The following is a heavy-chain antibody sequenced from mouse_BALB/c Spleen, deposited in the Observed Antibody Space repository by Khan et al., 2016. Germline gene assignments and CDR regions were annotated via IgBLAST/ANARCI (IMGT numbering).Heavy chain of an antibody. J-gene: IGHJ3*01. CDR1: GNTFTDYE. Sequence: QVQLQQPGAELVRPGASVKLSCKTLGNTFTDYEMHWVRQTPVHGLEWIGAIHPGSGGNAYNQKFKGKATLTTDKSSSTAYMEFSSLTSEDSAVYYGTRGCAWFAYGGQVTLVTVSA. CDR3: TRGCAWFAY. V-gene: IGHV1-15*01. CDR2: IHPGSGGN.